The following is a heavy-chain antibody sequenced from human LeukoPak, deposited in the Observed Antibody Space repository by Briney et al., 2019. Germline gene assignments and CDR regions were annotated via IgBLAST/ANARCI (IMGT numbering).Heavy chain of an antibody. D-gene: IGHD3-3*02. V-gene: IGHV4-59*01. CDR2: IYYSGST. CDR3: ARGGDSKHLVN. CDR1: SGSISSYY. Sequence: KPSETLSLTCTVSSGSISSYYWSRIRQPPGKGLEWIGYIYYSGSTNYNPSLKSRVTISVDTSKNQFSLNLSSVTAADTAVYYCARGGDSKHLVNWGQGTLVTVSS. J-gene: IGHJ4*02.